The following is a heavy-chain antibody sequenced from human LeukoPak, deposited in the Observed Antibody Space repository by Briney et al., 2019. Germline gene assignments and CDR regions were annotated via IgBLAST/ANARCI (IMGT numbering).Heavy chain of an antibody. Sequence: GGSLRLSCAASGFTFSSYGMHWVRQAPGKGLEWVAVIPYDGSNKYYADSVKGRFTISRDNSKNTLYLQMNSLRAEDTAVYYCAKATSGSYGFTTDWGQGTLVTVSS. CDR2: IPYDGSNK. CDR3: AKATSGSYGFTTD. V-gene: IGHV3-30*18. J-gene: IGHJ4*02. CDR1: GFTFSSYG. D-gene: IGHD1-26*01.